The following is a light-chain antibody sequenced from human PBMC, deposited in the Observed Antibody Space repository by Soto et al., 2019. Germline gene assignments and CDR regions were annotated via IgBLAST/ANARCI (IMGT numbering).Light chain of an antibody. CDR1: SSDVGGYNY. V-gene: IGLV2-11*01. J-gene: IGLJ1*01. CDR2: DVS. CDR3: CSYVCSFTLYV. Sequence: QSALTHPRSVSPSPGQSVTISCTGTSSDVGGYNYVSWYQQHPGKAPKLMIYDVSKRPSGVPDRFSGSKSGNTASLTISGLQAEYEVDYYCCSYVCSFTLYV.